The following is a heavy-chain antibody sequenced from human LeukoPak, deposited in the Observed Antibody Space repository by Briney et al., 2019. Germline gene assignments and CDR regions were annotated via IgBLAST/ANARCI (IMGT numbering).Heavy chain of an antibody. Sequence: ASVKVSCKASGYTFTSYGIGWVRQAPGQSLERMGWSSAYNVDTNYAQKCQGRVTMTTDTSTSTAYMQLRSLRSDDTAVYCCAIDDRWDIAYFQHCGQGALVSVSP. CDR1: GYTFTSYG. CDR2: SSAYNVDT. J-gene: IGHJ1*01. V-gene: IGHV1-18*01. CDR3: AIDDRWDIAYFQH. D-gene: IGHD1-26*01.